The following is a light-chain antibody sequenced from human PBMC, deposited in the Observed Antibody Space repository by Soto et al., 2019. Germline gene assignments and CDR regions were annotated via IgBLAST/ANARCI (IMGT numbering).Light chain of an antibody. V-gene: IGLV2-14*01. CDR1: SSDVGGYNY. Sequence: QPVLTQPASVSGSPGQSISISCTGTSSDVGGYNYVSWYQQHPGKAPDVLIYEVSNRPSGVSDRFSGSKSGNTASLTISGLQAGDEADYYCNSYTSGSTYVFGTGTKLTVL. CDR2: EVS. CDR3: NSYTSGSTYV. J-gene: IGLJ1*01.